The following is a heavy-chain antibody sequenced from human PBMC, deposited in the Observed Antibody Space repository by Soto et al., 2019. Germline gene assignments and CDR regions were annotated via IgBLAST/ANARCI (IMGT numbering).Heavy chain of an antibody. CDR2: IYPSDSRT. J-gene: IGHJ1*01. CDR1: GGTCADHC. CDR3: SKFNNRTAVRYPQH. Sequence: ISCQVAGGTCADHCGGRVRQVLGKGLEWVAIIYPSDSRTIYSPSFQGQVTISADKSISTAYLQWTSLKASDTAIYYCSKFNNRTAVRYPQHWGHGTPVTVSP. V-gene: IGHV5-51*01. D-gene: IGHD3-16*01.